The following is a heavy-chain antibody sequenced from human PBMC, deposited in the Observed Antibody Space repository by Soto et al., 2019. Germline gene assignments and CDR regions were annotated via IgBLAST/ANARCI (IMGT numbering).Heavy chain of an antibody. CDR3: ARDPVGATALDY. CDR2: ISSSSSYI. J-gene: IGHJ4*02. CDR1: GFTFSSYS. Sequence: GGSLRLSCAASGFTFSSYSMNWVRQAPGKGLEWVSSISSSSSYIYYADSVKGRFTISRDNAKNSLYLQMNSLRAEDTAVYYCARDPVGATALDYWRQGTLVTVSS. D-gene: IGHD1-26*01. V-gene: IGHV3-21*01.